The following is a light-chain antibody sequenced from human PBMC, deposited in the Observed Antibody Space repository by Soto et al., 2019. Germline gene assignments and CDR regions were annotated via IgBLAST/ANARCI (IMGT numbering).Light chain of an antibody. CDR2: WAS. J-gene: IGKJ2*01. CDR1: QRLSYNSDNRNY. CDR3: QQYSNVPMYT. Sequence: DIVLTQSPDSLAVSLGERATINCKSSQRLSYNSDNRNYLAWYQHKPGQPPKLLIYWASTRESGVPDRFSGSGSGTDFPLTIISLQAEDVAVYFCQQYSNVPMYTFGQGTKLEIK. V-gene: IGKV4-1*01.